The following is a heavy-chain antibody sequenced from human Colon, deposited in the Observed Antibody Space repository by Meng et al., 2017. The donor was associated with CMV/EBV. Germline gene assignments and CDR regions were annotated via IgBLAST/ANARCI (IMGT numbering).Heavy chain of an antibody. J-gene: IGHJ6*02. CDR1: GYTFIDYY. CDR3: ARDMSARSTGYGMDV. V-gene: IGHV1-2*02. D-gene: IGHD3-9*01. Sequence: ASVKVSCKAAGYTFIDYYMHWVRQAPGQGLEWMGWINPKNGATNYDQKFQDRVTVTRDTSITTVYMELNRLRLDDTAVYFCARDMSARSTGYGMDVWGQGTAVTVSS. CDR2: INPKNGAT.